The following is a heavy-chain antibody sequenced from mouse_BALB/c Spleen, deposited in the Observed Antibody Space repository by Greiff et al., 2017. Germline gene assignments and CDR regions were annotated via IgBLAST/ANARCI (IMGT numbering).Heavy chain of an antibody. CDR2: IDPENGDT. J-gene: IGHJ1*01. CDR1: GFNIKDYY. V-gene: IGHV14-4*02. D-gene: IGHD1-1*01. Sequence: VQLQQSGAELVRSGASVKLSCTASGFNIKDYYMHWVKQRPEQGLEWIGWIDPENGDTEYAPKFQGKATMTADTSSNTAYLQLSSLTSEDTAVYYCKGVVATDFDVWGAGTTLTVSS. CDR3: KGVVATDFDV.